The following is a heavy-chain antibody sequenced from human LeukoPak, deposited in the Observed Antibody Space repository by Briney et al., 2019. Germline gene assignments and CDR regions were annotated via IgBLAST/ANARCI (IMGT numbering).Heavy chain of an antibody. CDR3: VRRDTGWNYFDY. CDR1: GGSINSHY. V-gene: IGHV4-59*08. CDR2: IYYTGKN. J-gene: IGHJ4*02. D-gene: IGHD6-19*01. Sequence: SETLSLTCAVSGGSINSHYWGWIRQPPGKGLQWIGDIYYTGKNNYDPSLKSRVTISLDTSKDHLSLNLTSVVAADTAIYYCVRRDTGWNYFDYWGQGILVTVSS.